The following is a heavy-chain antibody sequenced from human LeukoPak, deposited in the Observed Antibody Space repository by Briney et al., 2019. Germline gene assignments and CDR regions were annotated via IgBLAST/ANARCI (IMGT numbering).Heavy chain of an antibody. Sequence: GASVKVSCKASGYTFTSYGISWVRQAPGQGLEWMGWISAYNGNTNYAQKLQGRVTMTTDTSTSTAYMELRSLRSDDTAVYYCARRPLGYCSGGSCDHFDPWGQGTLVTVSS. CDR3: ARRPLGYCSGGSCDHFDP. V-gene: IGHV1-18*01. J-gene: IGHJ5*02. CDR1: GYTFTSYG. D-gene: IGHD2-15*01. CDR2: ISAYNGNT.